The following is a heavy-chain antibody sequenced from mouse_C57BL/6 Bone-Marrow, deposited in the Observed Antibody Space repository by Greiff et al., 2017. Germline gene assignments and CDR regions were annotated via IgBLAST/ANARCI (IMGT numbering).Heavy chain of an antibody. CDR3: ARCVYDGYHYFDY. V-gene: IGHV1-7*01. Sequence: QVQLLQSGADLVKPGASVKLSCTASGYTFTSYWMHWVKQRPGQGLEWIGYINPSGGYTKYTQKFKDKGTLTADKSSNTAYMQLSSLTSEDSAVYYCARCVYDGYHYFDYWGQGTTLTVSA. D-gene: IGHD2-3*01. CDR2: INPSGGYT. J-gene: IGHJ2*01. CDR1: GYTFTSYW.